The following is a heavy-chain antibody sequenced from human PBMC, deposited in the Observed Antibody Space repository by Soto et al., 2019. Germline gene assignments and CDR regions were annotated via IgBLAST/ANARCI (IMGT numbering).Heavy chain of an antibody. V-gene: IGHV4-39*01. Sequence: SETLSLTCTVSGGSIISSDYYWGWIRQPPGKGLEWVGGIFYSGNTHHNPSLKTRVSVSVETSTNQLSLKLRSVTAADTALYFRARQRTWVVTQAYFDVWGPGSLVTFSS. J-gene: IGHJ4*02. D-gene: IGHD2-21*02. CDR3: ARQRTWVVTQAYFDV. CDR1: GGSIISSDYY. CDR2: IFYSGNT.